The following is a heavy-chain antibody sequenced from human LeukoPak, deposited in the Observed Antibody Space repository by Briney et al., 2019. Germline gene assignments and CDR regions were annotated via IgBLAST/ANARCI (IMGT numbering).Heavy chain of an antibody. CDR2: IFYSGST. CDR1: GGSISTSNYY. CDR3: AEVGYGDYEGSYYFDY. D-gene: IGHD4-17*01. V-gene: IGHV4-39*01. Sequence: SETLSLTCTVSGGSISTSNYYWGRIRQPPGKGLEWIGNIFYSGSTYYSPSLRSRVTISLDTSKNQFSLKLSSVTAADTAVYYCAEVGYGDYEGSYYFDYWGQGTLVTVSS. J-gene: IGHJ4*02.